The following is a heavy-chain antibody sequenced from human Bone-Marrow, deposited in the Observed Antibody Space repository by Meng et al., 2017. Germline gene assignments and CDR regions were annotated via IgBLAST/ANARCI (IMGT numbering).Heavy chain of an antibody. V-gene: IGHV3-30*18. D-gene: IGHD3-3*02. Sequence: QVQLVESGGGVVQPGRSLRLSCAASGFTFSTHGMHWVRQAPGKGLEWLAGILYDGSNQYYADSVKGRFTVSRDNSKNTVHLQVDSLRAEDTAVYYCAKAALSNFDYWGQGTLVTVSS. CDR3: AKAALSNFDY. CDR1: GFTFSTHG. CDR2: ILYDGSNQ. J-gene: IGHJ4*02.